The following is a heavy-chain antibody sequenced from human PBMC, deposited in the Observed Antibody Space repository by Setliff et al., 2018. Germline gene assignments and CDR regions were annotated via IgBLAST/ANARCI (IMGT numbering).Heavy chain of an antibody. V-gene: IGHV4-34*01. CDR3: RQAVVGRDVFDI. D-gene: IGHD1-1*01. CDR1: GESFNTYY. Sequence: KPSETLSLTCAVYGESFNTYYWSWIRESPGKGLEWFGEIDHCGGANYNPSLESRVTMSVDTSKKEFSLKLTSVTAADTAMYYCRQAVVGRDVFDIWGQGTMVTVSS. CDR2: IDHCGGA. J-gene: IGHJ3*02.